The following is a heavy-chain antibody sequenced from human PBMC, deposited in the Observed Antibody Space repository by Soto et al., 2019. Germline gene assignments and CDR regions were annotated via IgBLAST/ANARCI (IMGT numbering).Heavy chain of an antibody. Sequence: QVQLVESGGGVGQPGRSLRLSCAASGFTFSSYGMHWVRQAPGKGLEWVAVISYDGSDKYYADSVKGRFTISRDNSKNTLYLQMNSLRPEDTAVYYCAKGSYSGIYSDFDYWGQGTLVTVSS. CDR2: ISYDGSDK. D-gene: IGHD1-26*01. V-gene: IGHV3-30*18. CDR3: AKGSYSGIYSDFDY. J-gene: IGHJ4*02. CDR1: GFTFSSYG.